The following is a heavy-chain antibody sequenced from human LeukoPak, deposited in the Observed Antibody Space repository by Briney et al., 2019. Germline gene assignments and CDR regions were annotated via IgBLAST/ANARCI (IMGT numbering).Heavy chain of an antibody. CDR2: IYSGGDT. Sequence: GRSLRLSCAASRFIFSSYGMHWVRQAPGKGLEWVSIIYSGGDTNFADSVKGRFAISRHSSKNTLYLQMNSLRAEDTAVYYCARGGFSGYDREAFDIWGQGTLITVSS. J-gene: IGHJ3*02. D-gene: IGHD5-12*01. V-gene: IGHV3-53*04. CDR3: ARGGFSGYDREAFDI. CDR1: RFIFSSYG.